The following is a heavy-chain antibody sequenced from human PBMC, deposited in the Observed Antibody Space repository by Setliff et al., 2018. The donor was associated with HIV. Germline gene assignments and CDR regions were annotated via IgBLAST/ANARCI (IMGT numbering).Heavy chain of an antibody. D-gene: IGHD1-1*01. CDR1: GGSISSGYYY. V-gene: IGHV4-31*03. J-gene: IGHJ4*02. Sequence: SETLSLTCTVSGGSISSGYYYWSWIRQHPGKGLEWIGYIYYSGNPFYNPSLRSRVTISLDTSKNQFSLKLSSVTAADTAVYYCARDSTTSLDYWGQGTLVTVSS. CDR3: ARDSTTSLDY. CDR2: IYYSGNP.